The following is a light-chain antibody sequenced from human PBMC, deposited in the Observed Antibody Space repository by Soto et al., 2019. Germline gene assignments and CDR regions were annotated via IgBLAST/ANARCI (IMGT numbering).Light chain of an antibody. CDR3: QQYGSSPRT. CDR1: QSVSSSY. J-gene: IGKJ2*01. V-gene: IGKV3-20*01. Sequence: EIVLTQSPGTLYLSPGERDTLSCRASQSVSSSYLAWYQQNPGQYPRLLIYGTSSRATGIPDRFSGSGSGTDFTLTISRLEPEDFAVYYCQQYGSSPRTFGQGTKLEIK. CDR2: GTS.